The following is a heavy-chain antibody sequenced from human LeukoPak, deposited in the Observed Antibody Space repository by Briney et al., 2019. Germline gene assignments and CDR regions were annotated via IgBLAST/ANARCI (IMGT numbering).Heavy chain of an antibody. J-gene: IGHJ4*02. V-gene: IGHV1-2*02. D-gene: IGHD2-21*02. CDR3: VREGNELLSKNFDY. Sequence: ASVKVSCKASGYTFTGYYMHWVRQAPGQGLEWMGWINPNSGGTNYAQKFLGRITMTRDTSISAAYMELSSLISDDTAMYYCVREGNELLSKNFDYWGQGTLVTVSS. CDR2: INPNSGGT. CDR1: GYTFTGYY.